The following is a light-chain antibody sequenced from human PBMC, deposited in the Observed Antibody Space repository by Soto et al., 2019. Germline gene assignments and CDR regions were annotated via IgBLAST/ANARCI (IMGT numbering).Light chain of an antibody. CDR1: QGISSY. CDR3: QQLDNYPRT. Sequence: DIQLTQSPSFLSPSVGDRAKISWRASQGISSYLAWYQLKPGKASKLLISTASTLQSGVPSRFSGSGSGTEFTLTIGSLQTEDFATYYCQQLDNYPRTFGQGTKVDIK. J-gene: IGKJ1*01. V-gene: IGKV1-9*01. CDR2: TAS.